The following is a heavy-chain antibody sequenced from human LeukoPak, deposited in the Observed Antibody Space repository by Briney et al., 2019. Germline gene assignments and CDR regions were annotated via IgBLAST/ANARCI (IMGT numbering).Heavy chain of an antibody. CDR2: TFWDDDK. CDR3: AHSPPVAVVPATRYYFDS. CDR1: VFSLSTSGKA. J-gene: IGHJ4*02. Sequence: SGPTLVNPTQTLTVTCSFSVFSLSTSGKAVGWIRQPPGAALEWLALTFWDDDKRYSPSLKSRLTVTKDTSKIQVVLTMTNMDPLDTATYFCAHSPPVAVVPATRYYFDSWGQGTLVTVSS. V-gene: IGHV2-5*02. D-gene: IGHD2-15*01.